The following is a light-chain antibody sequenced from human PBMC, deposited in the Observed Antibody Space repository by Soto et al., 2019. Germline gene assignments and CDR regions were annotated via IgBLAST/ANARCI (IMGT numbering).Light chain of an antibody. V-gene: IGKV1-5*03. J-gene: IGKJ1*01. Sequence: DIQMTQSPSTLSASVGDRVTITCRASQSISGWLAWYQQKPGKAPKLLIYKASTLESGVPSRFSGSGSGTEFTLTISSLQPDDFATYYCQQYNNYGSWTLGQVTTVEIK. CDR2: KAS. CDR3: QQYNNYGSWT. CDR1: QSISGW.